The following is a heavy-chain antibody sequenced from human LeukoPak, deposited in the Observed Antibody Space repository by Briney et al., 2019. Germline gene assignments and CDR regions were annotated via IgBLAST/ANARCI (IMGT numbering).Heavy chain of an antibody. J-gene: IGHJ4*02. D-gene: IGHD6-19*01. CDR2: ISWNSGSI. V-gene: IGHV3-9*01. Sequence: GGSLRLSCAASGFTFDDYAMHWVRQAPGKGLEWVSGISWNSGSIGYADSVKGRFTISRDNAKNSLYLQVNSLRAEDTALYYCAKGYSSGFFDYWGQGTLVTVSS. CDR3: AKGYSSGFFDY. CDR1: GFTFDDYA.